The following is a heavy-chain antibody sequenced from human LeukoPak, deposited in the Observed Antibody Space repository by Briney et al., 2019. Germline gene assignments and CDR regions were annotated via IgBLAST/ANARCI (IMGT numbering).Heavy chain of an antibody. CDR1: GFTFSSNL. CDR2: INSDGRST. CDR3: ARDFSGAIDY. V-gene: IGHV3-74*01. D-gene: IGHD3-10*01. J-gene: IGHJ4*02. Sequence: GGSLRLSCAASGFTFSSNLMHWVRQGPGKGLVWVSHINSDGRSTRYADSAKGRFTISRDNAKNTVYLQMNSLRAEDTAVYFCARDFSGAIDYWGQGTQVAVSS.